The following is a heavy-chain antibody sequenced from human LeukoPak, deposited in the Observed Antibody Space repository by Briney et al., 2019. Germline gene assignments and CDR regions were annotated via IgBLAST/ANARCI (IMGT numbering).Heavy chain of an antibody. CDR1: GFSFXXXS. V-gene: IGHV3-48*04. Sequence: RLSXXXXGFSFXXXSLNXVRXXPGKXLEWVSYIGRSGDRTTHYADSVKGRFTISRDNAKNSLYLQMNSLKVEDTAIYYCARDNWVDCWGQGTLVTVSS. J-gene: IGHJ5*01. CDR2: IGRSGDRTT. CDR3: ARDNWVDC.